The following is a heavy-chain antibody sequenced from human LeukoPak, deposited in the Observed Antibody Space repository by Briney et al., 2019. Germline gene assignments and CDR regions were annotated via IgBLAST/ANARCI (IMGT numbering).Heavy chain of an antibody. CDR1: GGSISSGGYY. D-gene: IGHD6-13*01. Sequence: SETLSLTCAVSGGSISSGGYYWSWIRQPPGKGLEWIGYIYYSGSTKYNPSLRSRVTISADTSKNQFSLKLSSVTAADTAVYYCARHLRGEQQLSGFDYWGRGTPVTVSS. CDR2: IYYSGST. J-gene: IGHJ4*02. CDR3: ARHLRGEQQLSGFDY. V-gene: IGHV4-61*08.